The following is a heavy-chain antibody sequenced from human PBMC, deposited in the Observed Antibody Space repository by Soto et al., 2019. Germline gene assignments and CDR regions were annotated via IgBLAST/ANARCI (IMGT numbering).Heavy chain of an antibody. J-gene: IGHJ3*02. CDR1: GGSCSGYY. D-gene: IGHD5-18*01. V-gene: IGHV4-34*01. Sequence: SETLCLTCAVDGGSCSGYYWIWLLQPPRKGLEWIGEINHSGSTNYNPSLKSRVTISVDTSKNQFSLKLSSVTAADTAVYYCARGPRLRGYSYGSDAFDIWGQGTMVTVSS. CDR2: INHSGST. CDR3: ARGPRLRGYSYGSDAFDI.